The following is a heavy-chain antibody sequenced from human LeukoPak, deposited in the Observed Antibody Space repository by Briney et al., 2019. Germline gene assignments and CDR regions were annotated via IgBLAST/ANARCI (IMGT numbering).Heavy chain of an antibody. V-gene: IGHV4-39*01. Sequence: SETLSLTCTVSGDSISSSNYHWGWVRQPPGEGLEWIGNIYYSGSTYYNPSLKSRITISIDTSKNQFSLRLISVTAADTAVYYCARLSRGSLDYWGQGTLVTVSS. D-gene: IGHD6-19*01. CDR2: IYYSGST. J-gene: IGHJ4*02. CDR3: ARLSRGSLDY. CDR1: GDSISSSNYH.